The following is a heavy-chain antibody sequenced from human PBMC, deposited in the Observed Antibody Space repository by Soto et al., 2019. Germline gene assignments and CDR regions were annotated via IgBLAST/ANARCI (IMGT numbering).Heavy chain of an antibody. J-gene: IGHJ4*02. CDR3: ARARGYAYYFDY. Sequence: SLTCTVSGGSISSGGYYWSWIRQHPGKGLEWIGYIYYSGSTYYNPSLKSRVTISVDTSKNQFSLKLSSVTAAGTAVYYCARARGYAYYFDYWGQGTLVTVSS. V-gene: IGHV4-31*03. D-gene: IGHD2-2*01. CDR2: IYYSGST. CDR1: GGSISSGGYY.